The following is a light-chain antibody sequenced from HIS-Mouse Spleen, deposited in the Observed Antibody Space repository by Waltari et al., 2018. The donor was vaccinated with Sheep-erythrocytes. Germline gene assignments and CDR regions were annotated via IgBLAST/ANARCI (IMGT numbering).Light chain of an antibody. Sequence: QSALTXPRXXXGSXXQSVTXXCTGTXXYXGXXXHVPXXHQHPGKAPKLMIYDVSKRPSGXPDRFSXXXXGNTXSLTISGLQAEXEADYYCQAWDSSTVVFGGGTKLTVL. CDR3: QAWDSSTVV. CDR1: XXYXGXXXH. J-gene: IGLJ2*01. CDR2: DVS. V-gene: IGLV2-11*01.